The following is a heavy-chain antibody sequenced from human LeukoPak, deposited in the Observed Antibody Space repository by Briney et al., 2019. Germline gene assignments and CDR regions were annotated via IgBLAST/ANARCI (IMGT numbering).Heavy chain of an antibody. CDR3: TTLKTG. J-gene: IGHJ4*02. V-gene: IGHV3-15*01. CDR1: GVTLSDAW. Sequence: TGGSLRLSCAASGVTLSDAWMSWVRQAPGKGLEWVGRIKSKTDGGTIDYTAPVKGRFTISRDDSKDMVFLQMNSLKTEDTAVYYCTTLKTGWGQGTLVTVSS. D-gene: IGHD1-1*01. CDR2: IKSKTDGGTI.